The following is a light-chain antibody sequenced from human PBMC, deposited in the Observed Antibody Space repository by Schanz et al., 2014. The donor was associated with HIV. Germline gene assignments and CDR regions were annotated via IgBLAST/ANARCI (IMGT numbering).Light chain of an antibody. Sequence: EIVLTQSPGTLSLSPGERATLSCRASQSVSSYLAWYQQKPGQAPRLLIYGASSRATGIPDRFSGSGSGTDFTLTISRLEPEDFATYYCQNTGSAPLTFGGGTKVE. J-gene: IGKJ4*01. CDR1: QSVSSY. CDR3: QNTGSAPLT. V-gene: IGKV3-20*01. CDR2: GAS.